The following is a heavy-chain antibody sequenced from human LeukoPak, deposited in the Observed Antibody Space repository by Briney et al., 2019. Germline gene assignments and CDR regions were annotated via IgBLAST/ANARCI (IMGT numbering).Heavy chain of an antibody. CDR2: INPNSGGT. V-gene: IGHV1-2*02. J-gene: IGHJ4*02. CDR3: ARGRRSYYYDSSGPNLFDY. CDR1: GYTFTGYY. Sequence: ASVKVSCKASGYTFTGYYMHWVRQAPGQGLEWMAWINPNSGGTNYAQKFQGRVTMTTDTSTSTAYMELRSLRSDDTAVYYCARGRRSYYYDSSGPNLFDYWGQGTLVTVSS. D-gene: IGHD3-22*01.